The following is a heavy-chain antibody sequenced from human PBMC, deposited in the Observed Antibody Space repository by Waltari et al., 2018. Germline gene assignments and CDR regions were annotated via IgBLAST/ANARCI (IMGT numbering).Heavy chain of an antibody. V-gene: IGHV4-39*01. J-gene: IGHJ4*02. CDR2: IYSRGST. Sequence: QLQLQESGPGLVKPSETLSLTCTVSGGSISSSSYYWGWIRQPPGKGLEWIGSIYSRGSTYYNPSLKRRGTISVATSKTPFPLKLSSVAAADTAVYYCARQEKRYSSGWPLAYWGQGTLVTVSS. CDR3: ARQEKRYSSGWPLAY. CDR1: GGSISSSSYY. D-gene: IGHD6-19*01.